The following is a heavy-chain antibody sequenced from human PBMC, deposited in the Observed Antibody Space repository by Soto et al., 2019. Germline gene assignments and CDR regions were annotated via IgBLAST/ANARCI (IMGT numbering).Heavy chain of an antibody. J-gene: IGHJ6*02. D-gene: IGHD3-22*01. CDR3: AKXGSGNYLTYYYYYGMDV. V-gene: IGHV3-30*18. CDR2: ISYDGNNK. CDR1: GFSLSNNG. Sequence: GSLRLSCAASGFSLSNNGMHWVRQAPGKGLEWVAVISYDGNNKYYADSVKGRFTISRDNSKNTVYLEMNNLRAEDTAMYYCAKXGSGNYLTYYYYYGMDVWGQGTTVTVSS.